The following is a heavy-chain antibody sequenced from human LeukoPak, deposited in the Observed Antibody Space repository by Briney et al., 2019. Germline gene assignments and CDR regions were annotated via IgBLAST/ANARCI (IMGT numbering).Heavy chain of an antibody. J-gene: IGHJ4*02. V-gene: IGHV4-34*01. CDR3: ARGAFGTLMVRGGNFDY. CDR2: INHSGST. D-gene: IGHD3-10*01. Sequence: PSETLSLTCAVYGGSFSGYYWSWIRQPPGKGLEWIGEINHSGSTNYNPSLKSRVTISVDTSKSQFSLRLNSVTAADTAVYYCARGAFGTLMVRGGNFDYWGQGNLVIVSP. CDR1: GGSFSGYY.